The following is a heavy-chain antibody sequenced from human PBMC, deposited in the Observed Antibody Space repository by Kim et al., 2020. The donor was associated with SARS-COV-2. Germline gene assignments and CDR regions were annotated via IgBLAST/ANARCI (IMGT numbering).Heavy chain of an antibody. V-gene: IGHV4-31*03. CDR3: ARRSAGAYFDY. CDR1: GGSISSAGDY. Sequence: SETLSLTCTVSGGSISSAGDYWSWIRQLPGKGLDWLGYIYNTGNTYYNPSLQRRVIISIDTSKNQFSLGLTSVTAADTAVYYCARRSAGAYFDYWGQGALVTVS. D-gene: IGHD2-21*01. J-gene: IGHJ4*02. CDR2: IYNTGNT.